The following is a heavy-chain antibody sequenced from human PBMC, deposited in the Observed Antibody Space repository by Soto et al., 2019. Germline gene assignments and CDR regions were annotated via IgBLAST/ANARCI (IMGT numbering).Heavy chain of an antibody. J-gene: IGHJ3*02. CDR1: VSTLSSYG. D-gene: IGHD3-3*01. Sequence: GASLRLSCAASVSTLSSYGMHWVRQSPGKGLEWLAVIWYDGSNKYYADSVKGRFTISRENSKNTLYLQMNSLRAEDTAVYYCARGRVVSDAFDIWGQGTMVTVS. V-gene: IGHV3-33*01. CDR3: ARGRVVSDAFDI. CDR2: IWYDGSNK.